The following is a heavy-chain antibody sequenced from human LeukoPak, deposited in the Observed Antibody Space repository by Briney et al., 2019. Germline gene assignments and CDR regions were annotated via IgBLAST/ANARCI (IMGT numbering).Heavy chain of an antibody. D-gene: IGHD4-23*01. CDR3: VRDRGYSTFDY. CDR2: MKEDGGEI. Sequence: GGSLRLSCAGSGFPFSNYWMAWVRQAPGKGLEWVANMKEDGGEINSVDSVKGRFTISRDNAKNSLDLQMNSLRVDDTAVYYCVRDRGYSTFDYWGQGTLVIVSS. V-gene: IGHV3-7*01. CDR1: GFPFSNYW. J-gene: IGHJ4*02.